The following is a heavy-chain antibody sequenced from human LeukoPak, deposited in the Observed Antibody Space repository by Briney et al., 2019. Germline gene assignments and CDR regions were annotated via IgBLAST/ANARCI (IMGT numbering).Heavy chain of an antibody. CDR2: ISSSSSYI. Sequence: GGSLRLSCAASGFSFSSYTMNWVRQAPGKGLEWVSIISSSSSYIYYADSVKGRFTISRDNSKNTLYLQMNSLRAEDTAVYYCARDLEGGYQLLKYWGQGTLVTVSS. V-gene: IGHV3-21*01. CDR1: GFSFSSYT. J-gene: IGHJ4*02. D-gene: IGHD2-2*01. CDR3: ARDLEGGYQLLKY.